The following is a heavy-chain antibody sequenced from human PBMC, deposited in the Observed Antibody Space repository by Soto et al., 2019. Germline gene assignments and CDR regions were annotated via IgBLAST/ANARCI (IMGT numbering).Heavy chain of an antibody. CDR1: GFTFDDYA. J-gene: IGHJ1*01. CDR3: AQGKSRYREYFQH. D-gene: IGHD1-1*01. V-gene: IGHV3-9*01. CDR2: ISWNSGSI. Sequence: EVQLVESGGGLVQPGRSLRLSCAASGFTFDDYAMHWVRQAPGKGLEWVSGISWNSGSIGYADSVKGRFTISRDNAKNSLYLQINSLRAEDTALYYCAQGKSRYREYFQHWGQGTLVTVSS.